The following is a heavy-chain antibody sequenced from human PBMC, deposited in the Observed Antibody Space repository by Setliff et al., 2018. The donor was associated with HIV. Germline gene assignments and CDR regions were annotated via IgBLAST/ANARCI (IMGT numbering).Heavy chain of an antibody. D-gene: IGHD3-10*01. Sequence: SVKVSCKASGGTFTSYVISWVRQAPGQGLEWMGGIIPILGIASYSQKFQGRVTITADKSTSTAYMELSSLRSEDTAVYYCARDRHYGSGSYHDAFDIWGQGTMVTVS. CDR2: IIPILGIA. CDR1: GGTFTSYV. CDR3: ARDRHYGSGSYHDAFDI. J-gene: IGHJ3*02. V-gene: IGHV1-69*10.